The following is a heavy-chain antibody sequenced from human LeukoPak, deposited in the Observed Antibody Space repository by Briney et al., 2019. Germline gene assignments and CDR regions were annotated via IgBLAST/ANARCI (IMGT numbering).Heavy chain of an antibody. Sequence: GGTLRLSCAASGFSGFTFSHYGMNWVRQAPGKGLEWVSGISGSGGSTYYADSVKGRFTISRDNSKNTLYLQMNSLRAEDTAVYYCAKVVVTATLDAFNIWGQGTMVTVSS. V-gene: IGHV3-23*01. D-gene: IGHD2-21*02. CDR1: GFSGFTFSHYG. J-gene: IGHJ3*02. CDR3: AKVVVTATLDAFNI. CDR2: ISGSGGST.